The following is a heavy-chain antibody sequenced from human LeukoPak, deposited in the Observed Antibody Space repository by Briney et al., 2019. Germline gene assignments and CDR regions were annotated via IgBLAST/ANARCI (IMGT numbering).Heavy chain of an antibody. Sequence: GGSLRLSCAASGFTFSDYWMSWVRHSPGKGLEWVANIKHDGSEKYYVDSVKGRFTISRDNAKNSLYLQMNSLRAEDTAVYSCARDSLRYCSGDSCYYNYWGQGTLVTVSS. CDR3: ARDSLRYCSGDSCYYNY. D-gene: IGHD2-15*01. J-gene: IGHJ4*02. CDR2: IKHDGSEK. CDR1: GFTFSDYW. V-gene: IGHV3-7*01.